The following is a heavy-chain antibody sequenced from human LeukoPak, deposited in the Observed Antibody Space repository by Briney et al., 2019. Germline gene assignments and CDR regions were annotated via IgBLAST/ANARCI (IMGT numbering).Heavy chain of an antibody. CDR3: ARHCTTSNCYRY. J-gene: IGHJ4*02. CDR2: INPSGST. V-gene: IGHV4-39*01. CDR1: GGSISSSSYS. D-gene: IGHD2-8*01. Sequence: SETLSLTCTVSGGSISSSSYSWSWIRQPPGRGLEWIGEINPSGSTNYNPSLKSRVTISVDTSKNQFSLKVSSVTAADTAVYYCARHCTTSNCYRYWGQGTLVTVSS.